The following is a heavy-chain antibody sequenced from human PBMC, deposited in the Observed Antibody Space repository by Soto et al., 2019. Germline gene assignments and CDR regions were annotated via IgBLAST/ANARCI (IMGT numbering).Heavy chain of an antibody. D-gene: IGHD4-4*01. CDR1: GDSISAYS. CDR3: ARSGGLQHIDY. CDR2: IHYNGNT. J-gene: IGHJ4*02. V-gene: IGHV4-59*08. Sequence: PSETLSLTCTVSGDSISAYSWSWVRQPPGKGLEWIGNIHYNGNTKYSPSLKSRVTMSVDTSKNQFSLKLTSVTAADTAVHYCARSGGLQHIDYWGQGTLVTVSS.